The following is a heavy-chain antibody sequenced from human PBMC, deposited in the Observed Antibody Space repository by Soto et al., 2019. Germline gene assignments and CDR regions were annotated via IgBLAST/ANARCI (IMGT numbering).Heavy chain of an antibody. Sequence: GGSLRLSCAASGFTFSGSAMHWVRQASGKGLEWVGRIRSKANSYATAYAASVKGRFTISRDDSKNTAYLQMNSLKTEDTAVYYCTRLGCSGGSCYLDYWGQGTLVTVSS. V-gene: IGHV3-73*01. D-gene: IGHD2-15*01. CDR1: GFTFSGSA. J-gene: IGHJ4*02. CDR3: TRLGCSGGSCYLDY. CDR2: IRSKANSYAT.